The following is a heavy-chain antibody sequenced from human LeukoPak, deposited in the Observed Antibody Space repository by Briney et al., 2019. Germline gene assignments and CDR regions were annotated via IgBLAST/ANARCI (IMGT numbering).Heavy chain of an antibody. CDR2: IYYSGST. Sequence: PSETLSLTCTVSGGSISSYYWSWIRQPPGKGLEWIGYIYYSGSTNYNPSLKSRVTISVDTSKNQFSLKLSSVTAADTAVYYCARARTGTTAADYYYYYGMDVWGQGTTVTVSS. J-gene: IGHJ6*02. CDR3: ARARTGTTAADYYYYYGMDV. CDR1: GGSISSYY. V-gene: IGHV4-59*08. D-gene: IGHD1-7*01.